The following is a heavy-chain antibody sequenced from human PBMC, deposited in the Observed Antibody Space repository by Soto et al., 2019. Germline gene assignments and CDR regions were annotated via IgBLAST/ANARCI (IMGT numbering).Heavy chain of an antibody. Sequence: QVQLVQSGAEVKKPGASVKVSCKASGYTFTSYGISWVRQAPGQGLEWMGWISAYNGNTNYAQKLQGRVTMTTDTSTSKAYMELRSRRSADTAAYYCARDYGYQLLYGHWFDPWGQGTLVTVSS. V-gene: IGHV1-18*01. CDR3: ARDYGYQLLYGHWFDP. CDR2: ISAYNGNT. J-gene: IGHJ5*02. D-gene: IGHD2-2*02. CDR1: GYTFTSYG.